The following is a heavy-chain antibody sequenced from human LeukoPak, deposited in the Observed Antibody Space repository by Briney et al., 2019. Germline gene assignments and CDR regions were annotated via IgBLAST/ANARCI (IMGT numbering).Heavy chain of an antibody. J-gene: IGHJ6*03. D-gene: IGHD3-10*01. Sequence: GGSLRLSCAASGFTVSSNYMSWVRQAPGKGLKWVSVIYSGGTTYYADSVKGRFTISRDNSKNTLYLQMNSLRAEDTAVYYCARDHYGSGSYWYYMDVWGKGTTVTISS. CDR3: ARDHYGSGSYWYYMDV. V-gene: IGHV3-53*01. CDR2: IYSGGTT. CDR1: GFTVSSNY.